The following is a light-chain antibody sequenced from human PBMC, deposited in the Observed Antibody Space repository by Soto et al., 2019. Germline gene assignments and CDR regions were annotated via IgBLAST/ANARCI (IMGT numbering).Light chain of an antibody. CDR2: DAS. J-gene: IGKJ4*01. CDR1: QSVSSY. V-gene: IGKV3-11*01. Sequence: EIMLTQSPATLALSPGERATLSCRASQSVSSYLAWYQQKPGKAPSLLIYDASNRATGIPARFSGSGSGTDFTLTISSLEPEDFEVYYCQQRSNWPLTFGGGTKVDIK. CDR3: QQRSNWPLT.